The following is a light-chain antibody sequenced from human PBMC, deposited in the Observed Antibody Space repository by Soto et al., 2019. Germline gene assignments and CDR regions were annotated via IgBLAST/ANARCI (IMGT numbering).Light chain of an antibody. CDR3: LSYDSSLSGSV. CDR2: GNS. Sequence: QSALTQPASVSGSPGQSITISCTGSSSNIGANYDVNWYQQVPGTAPRLLIYGNSVRPSGVPDRFSGSKSGTSASLAITGLQAEDEADYYCLSYDSSLSGSVFGGGTKLTVL. V-gene: IGLV1-40*01. J-gene: IGLJ2*01. CDR1: SSNIGANYD.